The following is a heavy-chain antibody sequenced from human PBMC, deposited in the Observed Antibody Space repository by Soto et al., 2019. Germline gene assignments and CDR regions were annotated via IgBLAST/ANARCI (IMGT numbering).Heavy chain of an antibody. J-gene: IGHJ4*02. CDR3: ARSFNWNEFDY. CDR1: GFTFRNYA. CDR2: ISSNGGST. V-gene: IGHV3-64*01. Sequence: PGGSLRLSCAVSGFTFRNYAMHWVRQAPGKGLEYVSGISSNGGSTFYANFVKGRFTISRDNSKNTLYLQMGSLRAEDMAVYYCARSFNWNEFDYWGQGTLVTISS. D-gene: IGHD1-20*01.